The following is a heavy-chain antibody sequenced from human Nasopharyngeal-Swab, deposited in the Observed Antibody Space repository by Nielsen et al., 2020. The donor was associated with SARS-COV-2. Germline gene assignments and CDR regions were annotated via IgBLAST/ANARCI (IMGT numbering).Heavy chain of an antibody. J-gene: IGHJ6*03. V-gene: IGHV4-4*02. CDR3: SRHYYYYMDI. Sequence: GSLRLSCAVSGGSISSNTWWGWVRQTPGMGLEWIREIIHSGGTNYNPALKSRVTISVDKSKNQLSLEVTSVTAADTAVYYCSRHYYYYMDIWGKGTTVTVSS. CDR1: GGSISSNTW. CDR2: IIHSGGT.